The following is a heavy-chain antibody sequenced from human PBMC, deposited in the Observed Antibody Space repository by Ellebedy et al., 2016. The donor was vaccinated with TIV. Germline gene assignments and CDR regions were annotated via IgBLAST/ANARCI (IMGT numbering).Heavy chain of an antibody. CDR2: INPNSGGT. CDR3: ARDRAGSQQWLVEYYYYGMDV. J-gene: IGHJ6*02. V-gene: IGHV1-2*02. D-gene: IGHD6-19*01. CDR1: GYTFTSYG. Sequence: ASVKVSXXASGYTFTSYGISWVRQAPGQGLEWMGWINPNSGGTNYAQKFQGRVTMTRDTSISTAYMELRSLRSDDTAVYYCARDRAGSQQWLVEYYYYGMDVWGQGTTVTVSS.